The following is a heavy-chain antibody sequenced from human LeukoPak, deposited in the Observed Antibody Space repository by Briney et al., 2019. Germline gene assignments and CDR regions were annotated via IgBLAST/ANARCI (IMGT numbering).Heavy chain of an antibody. V-gene: IGHV4-59*01. CDR2: IYYSGST. D-gene: IGHD3-9*01. CDR1: GGSISSYY. Sequence: SETLSLTCTVSGGSISSYYWSWIRQPPGEGLEWIGYIYYSGSTNYNLSLKSRVTISVDTSKNQFSLKLSSVTAADTAVYYCARGNYDILTGYYDYWGQGTLVTVSS. CDR3: ARGNYDILTGYYDY. J-gene: IGHJ4*02.